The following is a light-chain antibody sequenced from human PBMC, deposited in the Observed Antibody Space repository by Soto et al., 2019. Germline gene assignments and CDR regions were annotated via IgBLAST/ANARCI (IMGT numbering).Light chain of an antibody. CDR1: SSDVGAYNY. J-gene: IGLJ1*01. CDR2: EVT. V-gene: IGLV2-8*01. CDR3: ASYAGGNQV. Sequence: QSALTQPPSASGSPGQSVTISCTGTSSDVGAYNYVSWYQQHPGKAPKLMIYEVTKRPSGVPDRFSGSKSGNTASLTVSGLLPEDEADYYCASYAGGNQVFGTGTKVTVL.